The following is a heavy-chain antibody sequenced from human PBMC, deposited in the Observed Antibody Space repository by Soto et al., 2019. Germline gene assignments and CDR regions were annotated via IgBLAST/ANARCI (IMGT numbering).Heavy chain of an antibody. CDR1: GFTFSSYA. Sequence: GGSLRLSCAASGFTFSSYAMHWVRQAPGKGLEWVAVISYDGSNKYYADSVKGRFTISRDNSKNTLYLQMNSLRAEDTAVYYCAGAKGYYGSGSYWGQGTLVTVSS. CDR3: AGAKGYYGSGSY. V-gene: IGHV3-30-3*01. J-gene: IGHJ4*02. CDR2: ISYDGSNK. D-gene: IGHD3-10*01.